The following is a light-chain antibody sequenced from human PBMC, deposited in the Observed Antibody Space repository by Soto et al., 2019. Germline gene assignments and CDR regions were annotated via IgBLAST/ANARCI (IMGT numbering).Light chain of an antibody. CDR1: SSNIESNT. J-gene: IGLJ2*01. Sequence: QSVLTQPPSASGTRGQRVTISCSGSSSNIESNTVNWYQQLPGTAPKLLIYSNNQRPSGVPDRFSGSKSGTSASLVISGLQSEDEADYYCATWDDSPDGPVFGGGTQLTVL. V-gene: IGLV1-44*01. CDR2: SNN. CDR3: ATWDDSPDGPV.